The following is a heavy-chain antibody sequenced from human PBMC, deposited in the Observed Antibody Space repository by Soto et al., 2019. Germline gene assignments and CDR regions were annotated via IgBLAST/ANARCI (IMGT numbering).Heavy chain of an antibody. J-gene: IGHJ6*04. V-gene: IGHV1-69*01. CDR3: AAELGLGKLSVV. D-gene: IGHD7-27*01. Sequence: QVQVVQSGVEVRRPGSSVKVSCKASGDTFKNCVISWVRQAPGQGLEGMGGIIPLFGTTDFTQRFQGRLTITTDESTTTAYMELSRLRSEDTATYYCAAELGLGKLSVVWGKGTTVIVSS. CDR1: GDTFKNCV. CDR2: IIPLFGTT.